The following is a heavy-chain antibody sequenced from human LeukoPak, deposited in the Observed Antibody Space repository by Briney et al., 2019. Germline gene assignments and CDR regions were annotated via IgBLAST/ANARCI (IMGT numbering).Heavy chain of an antibody. D-gene: IGHD3-22*01. V-gene: IGHV1-2*02. CDR3: ARAPSYAVRAFDI. Sequence: ASVKVSCKASGYTFTGYYMHWVRQAPGQGLEWMGWINPNGGGTNYAQKFQGRVTMTRDTSISTAYMELSRLRSDDTAVYYCARAPSYAVRAFDIWGQGTMVTVSS. CDR2: INPNGGGT. J-gene: IGHJ3*02. CDR1: GYTFTGYY.